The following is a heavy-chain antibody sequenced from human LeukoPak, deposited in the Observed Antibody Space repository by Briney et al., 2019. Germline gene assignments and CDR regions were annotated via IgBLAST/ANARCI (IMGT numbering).Heavy chain of an antibody. J-gene: IGHJ4*02. CDR3: AGSGWQVYFDY. CDR1: GFTFISYW. D-gene: IGHD6-19*01. V-gene: IGHV3-7*01. CDR2: IKQDGSER. Sequence: GGSLRLSCAASGFTFISYWMSWVRQAPGKGLEWVANIKQDGSERYYVDSVKGRFTISRDNAKNSLYLQMNSRRAEDTGVYYCAGSGWQVYFDYWGQGTLVTVSS.